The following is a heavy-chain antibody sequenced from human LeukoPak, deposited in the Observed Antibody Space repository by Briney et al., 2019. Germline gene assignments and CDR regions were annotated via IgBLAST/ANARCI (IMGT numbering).Heavy chain of an antibody. J-gene: IGHJ4*02. CDR1: GLTLSNYG. CDR3: AKRGVVIRVILVGFHKEAYYFDS. Sequence: GGSLRLSCVVSGLTLSNYGMSWVRQAPGKGLEWVAGISGSGGGTQYADSVKGRFTISTDNRKNTLYLQMNSLRAEDTAMYFCAKRGVVIRVILVGFHKEAYYFDSWGQGALVTVSS. CDR2: ISGSGGGT. V-gene: IGHV3-23*01. D-gene: IGHD3-22*01.